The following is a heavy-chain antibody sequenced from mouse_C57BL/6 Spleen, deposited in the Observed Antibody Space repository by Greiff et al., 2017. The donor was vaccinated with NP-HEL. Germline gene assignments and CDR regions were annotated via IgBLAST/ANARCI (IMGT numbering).Heavy chain of an antibody. V-gene: IGHV5-17*01. CDR3: ARAPTVVADY. CDR1: GFTFSDYG. Sequence: DVKLVESGGGLVKPGGSLKLSCAASGFTFSDYGMHWVRQAPEKGLEWVAYISSGSSTIYYADTVKGRFTISRDNAKNTLFLQMTSLRSEDTAMYYCARAPTVVADYWGQGTTLTVSS. CDR2: ISSGSSTI. J-gene: IGHJ2*01. D-gene: IGHD1-1*01.